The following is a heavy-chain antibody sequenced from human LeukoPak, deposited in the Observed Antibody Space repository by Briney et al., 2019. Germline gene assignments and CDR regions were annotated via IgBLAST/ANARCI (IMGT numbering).Heavy chain of an antibody. V-gene: IGHV3-48*01. CDR2: ISSRSSNI. D-gene: IGHD1-26*01. CDR3: ARDPTRLQSIVGATPSYYYGMDV. CDR1: GFTFSSYS. J-gene: IGHJ6*02. Sequence: LGWSLRLSCAASGFTFSSYSMNWVRQAPGKGLEWVSYISSRSSNIYYADSVKGRFTISRDNAKNSLYLQMNSLRAEDTAVYYCARDPTRLQSIVGATPSYYYGMDVWGQGTTVTVSS.